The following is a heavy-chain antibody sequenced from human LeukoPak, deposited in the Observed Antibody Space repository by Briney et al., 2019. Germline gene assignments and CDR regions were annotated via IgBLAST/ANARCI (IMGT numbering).Heavy chain of an antibody. Sequence: SETLSLTCAVSGASISSSDWWSWVRQPPGKGLEWIGEIYHSGSTNYNPSLKSRVTISVDKSKNQFSLKLSSVTAADTAVYYCARSRGGGGSYFYFDYWGQGTLVTVSS. CDR3: ARSRGGGGSYFYFDY. D-gene: IGHD1-26*01. CDR1: GASISSSDW. V-gene: IGHV4-4*02. CDR2: IYHSGST. J-gene: IGHJ4*02.